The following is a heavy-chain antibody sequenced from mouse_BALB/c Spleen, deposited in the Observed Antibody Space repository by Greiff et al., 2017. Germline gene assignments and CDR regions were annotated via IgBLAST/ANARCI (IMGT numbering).Heavy chain of an antibody. J-gene: IGHJ2*01. CDR3: ARAGNYYFDY. Sequence: VQLKQSGAELVRPGALVKLSCKASGFNIKDYYMHWVKQRPEQGLEWIGWIDPENGNTIYDPKFQGKASITADTSSNTAYLQLSSLTSEDTAVYYCARAGNYYFDYWGQGTTLTVSS. CDR1: GFNIKDYY. CDR2: IDPENGNT. V-gene: IGHV14-1*02. D-gene: IGHD2-1*01.